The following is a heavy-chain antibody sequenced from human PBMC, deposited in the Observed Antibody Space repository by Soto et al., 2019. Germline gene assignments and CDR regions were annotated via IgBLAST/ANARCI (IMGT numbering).Heavy chain of an antibody. J-gene: IGHJ2*01. V-gene: IGHV3-23*01. CDR1: GFSFSSYA. CDR3: AKDRGMSTIEHFDL. CDR2: ISGSGGST. D-gene: IGHD3-10*01. Sequence: EVQLLESGGGLVQPGGSLRLSCAASGFSFSSYAMNWVRQAPGKGPEWVSGISGSGGSTYYADSVKGRFTMSRDNSKNTLYLQMNSLRAEDTAVYYCAKDRGMSTIEHFDLWGRGTLVTVSS.